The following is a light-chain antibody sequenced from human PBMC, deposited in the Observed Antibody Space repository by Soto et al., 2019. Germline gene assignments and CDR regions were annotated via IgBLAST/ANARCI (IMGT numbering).Light chain of an antibody. J-gene: IGLJ2*01. CDR3: SSYTSSSTYVV. V-gene: IGLV2-14*01. CDR2: DVS. CDR1: SSDGGGYNY. Sequence: QSALTQPASVSGSPGQSITISCTGTSSDGGGYNYVSWYQQHPGKAPKLMIYDVSNRPSGVSNRFSGSKSGNTASLTISGLLDEDEADYYCSSYTSSSTYVVFGGGTKVTVL.